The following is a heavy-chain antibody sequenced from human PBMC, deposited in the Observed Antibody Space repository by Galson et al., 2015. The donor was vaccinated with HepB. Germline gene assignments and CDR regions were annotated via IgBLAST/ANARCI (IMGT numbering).Heavy chain of an antibody. CDR1: GFSLSKGVLG. Sequence: PALVKPTQTVTLTCTFSGFSLSKGVLGVGWIRQPPGKALEWLALIFWDDDKRYSPSLKSRLTITKDTSKNQVVLTMTYMDPVDTGTYYCAHHNYDDNFFDYWGQGTLVTVSS. V-gene: IGHV2-5*02. J-gene: IGHJ4*02. CDR2: IFWDDDK. CDR3: AHHNYDDNFFDY. D-gene: IGHD3-16*01.